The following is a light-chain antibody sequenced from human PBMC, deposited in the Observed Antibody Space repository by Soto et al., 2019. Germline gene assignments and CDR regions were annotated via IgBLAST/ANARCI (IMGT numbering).Light chain of an antibody. CDR1: QSVRTN. CDR3: QQYAYWPET. Sequence: MMTQFPDTVSVTSGDTVTLSCGASQSVRTNLAWYQQRPGQAPRLLIHYASTRASDIPARFSGSGSGTNFTLAISSLQSEDFAVYYCQQYAYWPETFGQGTKVDI. CDR2: YAS. J-gene: IGKJ1*01. V-gene: IGKV3D-15*01.